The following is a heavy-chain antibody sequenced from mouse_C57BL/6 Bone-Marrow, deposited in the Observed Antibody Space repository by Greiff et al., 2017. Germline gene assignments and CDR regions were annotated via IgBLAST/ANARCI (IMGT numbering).Heavy chain of an antibody. V-gene: IGHV1-59*01. CDR2: IDPSDSYT. D-gene: IGHD1-1*01. J-gene: IGHJ1*01. Sequence: QVQLQQPGAELVRPGTSVKLSCKASGYTFTSYWMHWVKQRPGQGLEWIGVIDPSDSYTNYNQKFKGKATLTVDTSSSTAYMQLSSLTSADSAVYYCARKYYGSGWSWYFDVWGPGTPVTVSS. CDR3: ARKYYGSGWSWYFDV. CDR1: GYTFTSYW.